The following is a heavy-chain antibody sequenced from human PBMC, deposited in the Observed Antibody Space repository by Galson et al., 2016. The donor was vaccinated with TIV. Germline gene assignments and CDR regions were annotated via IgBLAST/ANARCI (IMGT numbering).Heavy chain of an antibody. Sequence: SLRLSCAASGFAFSSYSMIWVRQAPGKGLEWVSGISGSGDSTYYADSVKGRFTISRDNSKNTLSLQMSSLRAEDTAVYYCARGHSGVVLDHWGQGTLVPVSS. J-gene: IGHJ4*02. CDR2: ISGSGDST. CDR3: ARGHSGVVLDH. D-gene: IGHD3-3*01. CDR1: GFAFSSYS. V-gene: IGHV3-23*01.